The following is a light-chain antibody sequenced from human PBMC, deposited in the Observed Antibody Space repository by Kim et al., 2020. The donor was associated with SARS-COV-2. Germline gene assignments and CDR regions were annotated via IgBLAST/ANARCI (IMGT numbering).Light chain of an antibody. Sequence: QSVLTQPPSVSGAPGQRVTISCTGSSSNIGAGYDVHWYQQLPGTAPKLLIYGTSNRPSGVPDRISGSKSGTSASLAITGLQAEDEADYHCQSYDSSLSVVFGGGTKLTVL. CDR3: QSYDSSLSVV. V-gene: IGLV1-40*01. J-gene: IGLJ2*01. CDR1: SSNIGAGYD. CDR2: GTS.